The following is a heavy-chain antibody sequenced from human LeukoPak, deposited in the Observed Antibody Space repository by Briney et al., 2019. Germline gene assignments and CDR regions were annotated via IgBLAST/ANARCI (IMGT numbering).Heavy chain of an antibody. D-gene: IGHD5-24*01. Sequence: SETLSLTCTVSGGSISSGDYYWSWIRQPPGKGLEWIGYIYYSGSTYYNPSLKSRVTISVDTSKNQFPLKLSSVTAADTAVYYCAREKMATNWFDPWGQGTLVTVSS. CDR1: GGSISSGDYY. V-gene: IGHV4-30-4*01. CDR2: IYYSGST. J-gene: IGHJ5*02. CDR3: AREKMATNWFDP.